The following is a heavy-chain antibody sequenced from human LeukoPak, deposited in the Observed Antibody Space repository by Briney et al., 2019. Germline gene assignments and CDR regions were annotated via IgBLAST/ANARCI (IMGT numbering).Heavy chain of an antibody. CDR3: ARAYYDFWTGYYRPYFFDY. V-gene: IGHV4-59*11. CDR2: IYYSGGT. Sequence: SETLSLTCTVSGVSINSHYWSWIRQSPGKGLEWIGYIYYSGGTNHNPSLKSRVTISVDTSKQQFSLNLTSVTAADTAVYYCARAYYDFWTGYYRPYFFDYWGQGTLVTVSS. CDR1: GVSINSHY. J-gene: IGHJ4*02. D-gene: IGHD3-3*01.